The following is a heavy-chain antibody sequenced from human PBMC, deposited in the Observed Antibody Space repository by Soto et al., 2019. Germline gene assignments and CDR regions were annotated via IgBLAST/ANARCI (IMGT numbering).Heavy chain of an antibody. CDR2: IWYGGSNK. CDR1: GFTFSSYG. CDR3: ARAGPLDYYDSSGYRHFDY. D-gene: IGHD3-22*01. Sequence: GGSLRLSCAASGFTFSSYGMHWVRQAPGKGLEWGAVIWYGGSNKYYADSVKGRFTISRDNSKNTLYLQMNSLRAEDTAVYYCARAGPLDYYDSSGYRHFDYWGQGTLVTVSS. J-gene: IGHJ4*02. V-gene: IGHV3-33*01.